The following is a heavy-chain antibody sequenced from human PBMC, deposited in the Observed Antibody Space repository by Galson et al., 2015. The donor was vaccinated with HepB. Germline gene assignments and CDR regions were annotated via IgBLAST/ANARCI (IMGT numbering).Heavy chain of an antibody. CDR2: ISYDVSNK. D-gene: IGHD6-13*01. CDR1: GFIFSTYA. V-gene: IGHV3-30*03. J-gene: IGHJ5*02. Sequence: SLRLSCAASGFIFSTYAFHWVRQAPGKGLEWVALISYDVSNKYYADSVKGRLTVSRDNSKNTVYLQMNSLRTEDTAVYYCARAAAGSVGWFDPWGQGTLVTVSS. CDR3: ARAAAGSVGWFDP.